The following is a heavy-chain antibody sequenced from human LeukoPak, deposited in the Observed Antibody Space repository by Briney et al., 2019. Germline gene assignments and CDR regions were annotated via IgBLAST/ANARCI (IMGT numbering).Heavy chain of an antibody. J-gene: IGHJ4*02. CDR1: GGSIINSNYY. Sequence: SETLSLTCTVSGGSIINSNYYWGWVRQPPGKGLEWIGTIYYSGNTYYTPSLKSRVTISVDTPKNQFSLRLRSVTAADTAVYFCMRHEEEDGYNAKPFDFWGQGTQVTVSS. V-gene: IGHV4-39*01. D-gene: IGHD5-24*01. CDR2: IYYSGNT. CDR3: MRHEEEDGYNAKPFDF.